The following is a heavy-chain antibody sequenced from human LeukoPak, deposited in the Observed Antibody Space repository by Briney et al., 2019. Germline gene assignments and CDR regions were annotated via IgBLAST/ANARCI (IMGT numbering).Heavy chain of an antibody. CDR2: IRDDGSNK. D-gene: IGHD3-10*01. Sequence: PGGSLRLSCAASGFTFSSYGMHWVRQAPGEGLGWVAFIRDDGSNKYYADSVKGRFTISRENSKNTLYLQMNSLRAEDTAVYYCAKDRYYGSGSYSNLFDYWGQGTLVTVSS. CDR1: GFTFSSYG. CDR3: AKDRYYGSGSYSNLFDY. V-gene: IGHV3-30*02. J-gene: IGHJ4*02.